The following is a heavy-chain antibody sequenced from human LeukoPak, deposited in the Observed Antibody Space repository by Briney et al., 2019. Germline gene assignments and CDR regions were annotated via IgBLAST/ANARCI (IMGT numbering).Heavy chain of an antibody. CDR3: ARESWGYCSGGSCYFY. D-gene: IGHD2-15*01. Sequence: GGPLRLSCAASGFTFSSYGMHWVRQAPGKGLEWVAFIRYDGSNKYYADSVKGRFTISRDNSKNTLYLQMNSLRAEDTAVYYCARESWGYCSGGSCYFYWGQGTLVTVSS. CDR2: IRYDGSNK. CDR1: GFTFSSYG. V-gene: IGHV3-30*02. J-gene: IGHJ4*02.